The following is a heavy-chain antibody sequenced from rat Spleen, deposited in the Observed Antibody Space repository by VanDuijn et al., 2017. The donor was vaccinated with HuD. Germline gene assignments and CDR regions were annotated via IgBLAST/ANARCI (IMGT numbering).Heavy chain of an antibody. J-gene: IGHJ2*01. Sequence: EVQLVESGGGLVQPGRSLKLSCAASGFTFSNYGMAWVRQAPTKGLEWVATISYDGSSTFYRDSVRDRFTISRDNAKSTLYLQMDSLRSEDTATYYCARHRYPSDYWGQGVMVTVSS. V-gene: IGHV5-29*01. CDR3: ARHRYPSDY. CDR2: ISYDGSST. CDR1: GFTFSNYG. D-gene: IGHD1-4*01.